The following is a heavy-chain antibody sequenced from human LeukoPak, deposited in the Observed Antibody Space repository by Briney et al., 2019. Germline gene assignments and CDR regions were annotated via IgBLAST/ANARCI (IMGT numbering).Heavy chain of an antibody. J-gene: IGHJ4*02. D-gene: IGHD2-15*01. CDR2: ISVSGNT. Sequence: TGGSLRLSCAASGFTLSSYAMSWVRQGPGKGLEWVSAISVSGNTYHADSVKGRFTISRDSSKNTLYLQMNSLRAEDAAAYYCAKAPVTTCSGAYCYPFDYWGQGTLVTVSS. V-gene: IGHV3-23*01. CDR1: GFTLSSYA. CDR3: AKAPVTTCSGAYCYPFDY.